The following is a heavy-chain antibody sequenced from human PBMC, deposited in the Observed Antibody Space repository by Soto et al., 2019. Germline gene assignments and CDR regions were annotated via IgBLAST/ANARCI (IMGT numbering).Heavy chain of an antibody. V-gene: IGHV3-15*01. CDR3: TTDLIVSY. D-gene: IGHD1-26*01. Sequence: VGSLRLSGSASGFAFSSAWMSWVRQAPGKGLEWVGRIKSKTDGGTTDYAAPVKGRFTIARDDSKNTLYLQMNSLKTEDTAVYYCTTDLIVSYWGQGTLVTVSS. CDR2: IKSKTDGGTT. CDR1: GFAFSSAW. J-gene: IGHJ4*02.